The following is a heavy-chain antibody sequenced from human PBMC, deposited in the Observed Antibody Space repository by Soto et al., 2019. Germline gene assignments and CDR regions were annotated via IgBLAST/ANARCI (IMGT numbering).Heavy chain of an antibody. CDR1: GDSVSSNSAA. V-gene: IGHV6-1*01. CDR2: TYYRSKWYN. Sequence: SPTLSLPCAISGDSVSSNSAAWNWIRQSPSRGLEWLGRTYYRSKWYNDYAVSVKSRITINPDKSKNQFSLQLNSVTPEDTAVYYCASSFRRASGSYTPHYYYYGMDVWGQGTTVTVSS. J-gene: IGHJ6*02. D-gene: IGHD3-10*01. CDR3: ASSFRRASGSYTPHYYYYGMDV.